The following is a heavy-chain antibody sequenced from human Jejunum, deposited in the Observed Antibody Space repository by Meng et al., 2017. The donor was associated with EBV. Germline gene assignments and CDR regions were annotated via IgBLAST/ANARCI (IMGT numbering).Heavy chain of an antibody. V-gene: IGHV4-61*01. CDR3: AGDRRAYCGSDCNPLDY. D-gene: IGHD2-21*02. CDR1: GDSVSSRSYY. J-gene: IGHJ4*02. Sequence: VQVQESGPGLVKPSETLYLTCNFSGDSVSSRSYYWNWIRQPPGKGLEWIGYMYYSGSSNYNPSLKSRVTISIDMSKNQFSLKLNSVTAADTAVYYCAGDRRAYCGSDCNPLDYWGQGTLVTVSS. CDR2: MYYSGSS.